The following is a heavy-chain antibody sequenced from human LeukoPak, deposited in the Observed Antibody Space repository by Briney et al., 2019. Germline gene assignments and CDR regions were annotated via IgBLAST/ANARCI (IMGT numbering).Heavy chain of an antibody. V-gene: IGHV3-30*18. D-gene: IGHD2-2*01. CDR2: ISYDGNNK. Sequence: PGGSLRLSCAASGFTFSSYGIHWVRQAPGKGLEWVAVISYDGNNKYYADSVKGRFTISRDNSKNTLYLQMNSLRAEDTAVYYFAKGYCSSTSCPCDYWGQGTLVTVSS. CDR1: GFTFSSYG. CDR3: AKGYCSSTSCPCDY. J-gene: IGHJ4*02.